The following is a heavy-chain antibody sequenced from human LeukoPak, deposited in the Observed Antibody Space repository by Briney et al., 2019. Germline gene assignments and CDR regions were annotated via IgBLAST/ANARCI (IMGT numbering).Heavy chain of an antibody. Sequence: KPSETLSLTCTVYGGSISSSCYYWGWLRQPPGKGLEWIGRIYYSGSTYYNPSLKSRVTISIDTSKNQFSLKLSSVAAADTAVYYCARDFWSGYFDYWGQGTLVTVSS. CDR2: IYYSGST. CDR1: GGSISSSCYY. D-gene: IGHD3-3*01. CDR3: ARDFWSGYFDY. V-gene: IGHV4-39*02. J-gene: IGHJ4*02.